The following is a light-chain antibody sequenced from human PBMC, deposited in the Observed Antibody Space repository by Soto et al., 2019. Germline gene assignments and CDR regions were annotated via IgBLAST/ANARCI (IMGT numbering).Light chain of an antibody. V-gene: IGKV3-20*01. J-gene: IGKJ1*01. CDR2: GAS. CDR1: QSVSSRY. CDR3: QQYGSPPWT. Sequence: EVVLTQSPGTLSLSPGERATLSCKASQSVSSRYLVWYQQRFGQAPRLLIYGASSRATGIPDRFSGSGSGTDFTLTITSLEPEDYAVYYCQQYGSPPWTFGQGTKVDIK.